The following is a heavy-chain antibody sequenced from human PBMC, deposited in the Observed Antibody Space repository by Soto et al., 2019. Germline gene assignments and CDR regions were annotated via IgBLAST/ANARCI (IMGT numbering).Heavy chain of an antibody. V-gene: IGHV1-46*02. CDR3: ARGGGFSPYYYNLDV. Sequence: ASVKVSCKASGYTLNTYYMHWVRQAPGQGPEWMGIINPRGGGTTYAQNFQDRVTMTSDTSSSTVYMELSSLRSEDTAVYYCARGGGFSPYYYNLDVWGRGTTVTVSS. CDR1: GYTLNTYY. J-gene: IGHJ6*02. CDR2: INPRGGGT. D-gene: IGHD2-15*01.